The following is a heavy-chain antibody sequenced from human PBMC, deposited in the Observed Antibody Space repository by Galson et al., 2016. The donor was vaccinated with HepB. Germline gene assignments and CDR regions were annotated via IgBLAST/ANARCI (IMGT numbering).Heavy chain of an antibody. D-gene: IGHD6-19*01. J-gene: IGHJ4*02. CDR2: IEKDGSEE. V-gene: IGHV3-7*03. CDR1: GFTFSSYA. Sequence: SLRLSCAASGFTFSSYAMHWVRQAPGKGLEWVANIEKDGSEENYVDSVKGRFTISRDNAKNSAYLQMNNVKAEDTAIYYCVAGAGWLPDYWGQGTLVSVSS. CDR3: VAGAGWLPDY.